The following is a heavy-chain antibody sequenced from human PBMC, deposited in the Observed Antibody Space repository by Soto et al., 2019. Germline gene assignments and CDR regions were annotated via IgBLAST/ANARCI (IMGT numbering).Heavy chain of an antibody. D-gene: IGHD2-2*01. CDR2: ISGSGGST. V-gene: IGHV3-23*01. CDR3: AKKAEDIVVVTAQLIGMDV. J-gene: IGHJ6*02. Sequence: VGSLRLSCAASVFTFSSYAMSCVRHSPGKGLEWVSAISGSGGSTYYADSVKGRFTISRDNSKNTLYLQMNSLRAEDTAVYYCAKKAEDIVVVTAQLIGMDVWGQGTTVTVSS. CDR1: VFTFSSYA.